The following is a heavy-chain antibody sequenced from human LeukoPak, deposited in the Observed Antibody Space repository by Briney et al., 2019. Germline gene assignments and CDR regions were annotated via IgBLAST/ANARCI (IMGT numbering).Heavy chain of an antibody. CDR2: IIPIFGTA. V-gene: IGHV1-69*13. D-gene: IGHD3-10*01. CDR1: GGTFSSYA. J-gene: IGHJ5*02. Sequence: EASVKVSCKASGGTFSSYAISWVRQAPGQGLEWMGGIIPIFGTANYAQKFQGRVTITADESTSTAYMELSSLRSEDTAVYYCARDRLGDVGGWDWFDPWGQGTLVTVSS. CDR3: ARDRLGDVGGWDWFDP.